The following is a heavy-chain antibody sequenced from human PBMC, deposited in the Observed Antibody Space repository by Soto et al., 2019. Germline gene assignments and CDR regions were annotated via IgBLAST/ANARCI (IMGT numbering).Heavy chain of an antibody. Sequence: SETLSLTCTVSGGSINSYYWSWIRQPPGKGLEWIGYISYIGITDYSPSLKSRVTISIDTPKNQFSLKMSSVTAADTAVYYCARLSWYTSGKATAYRGQGTLVTVSS. CDR3: ARLSWYTSGKATAY. J-gene: IGHJ4*02. V-gene: IGHV4-59*01. D-gene: IGHD6-19*01. CDR2: ISYIGIT. CDR1: GGSINSYY.